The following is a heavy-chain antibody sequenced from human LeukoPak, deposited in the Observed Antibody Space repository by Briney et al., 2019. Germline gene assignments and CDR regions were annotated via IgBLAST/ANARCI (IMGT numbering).Heavy chain of an antibody. V-gene: IGHV3-73*01. CDR3: TRFTDIVVVPTTS. CDR2: IRSKVNNYAT. D-gene: IGHD2-2*01. Sequence: PGGSLRLSCAASGFTFSDSAIHWVRQASGKGLEWVGRIRSKVNNYATVYAASVKGRFTISRDDSKNTAYLQMNTLQTDDTAVYYCTRFTDIVVVPTTSWGQGTLVTVSS. CDR1: GFTFSDSA. J-gene: IGHJ5*02.